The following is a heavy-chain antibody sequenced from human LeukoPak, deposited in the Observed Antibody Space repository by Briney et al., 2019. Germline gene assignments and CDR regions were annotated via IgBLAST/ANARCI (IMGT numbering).Heavy chain of an antibody. V-gene: IGHV3-23*01. J-gene: IGHJ4*02. CDR2: ISGSGGST. Sequence: GGSLRLSCAASGFTFTNDFMTWVRQAPGKGLEWVSAISGSGGSTYYADSVKGRFTISRDNSKNTLYLQMNSLRAEDTAVYYCAKSDSSGYAHWGQGTLVTVSS. D-gene: IGHD3-22*01. CDR3: AKSDSSGYAH. CDR1: GFTFTNDF.